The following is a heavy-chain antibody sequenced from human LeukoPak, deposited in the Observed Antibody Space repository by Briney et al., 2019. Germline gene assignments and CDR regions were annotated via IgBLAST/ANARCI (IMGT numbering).Heavy chain of an antibody. CDR1: GGSISSYY. J-gene: IGHJ3*02. Sequence: SETLSLTCTVSGGSISSYYWSWIRQPPGKGLEWIGYIYYSGSTNYNPSLKSRVTISVDPSKNQFSLKLSSVTAADTAVYYCARWYGTTPHFDAFDSWGQGTMVTVSS. CDR3: ARWYGTTPHFDAFDS. D-gene: IGHD1-1*01. V-gene: IGHV4-59*01. CDR2: IYYSGST.